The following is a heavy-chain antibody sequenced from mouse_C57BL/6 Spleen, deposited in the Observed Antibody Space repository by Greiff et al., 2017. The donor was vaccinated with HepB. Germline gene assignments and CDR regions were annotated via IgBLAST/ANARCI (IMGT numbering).Heavy chain of an antibody. V-gene: IGHV1-47*01. Sequence: VKLMESGAELVKPGASVKMSCKASGYTFTTYPIEWMKQNHGKSLEWIGNFHPYNDDTKYNEKFKGKATLTVEKSSSTVYLELSRLTSDDSAVYYCARGGLRRDYFDYWGQGTTLTVSS. J-gene: IGHJ2*01. CDR3: ARGGLRRDYFDY. D-gene: IGHD2-2*01. CDR1: GYTFTTYP. CDR2: FHPYNDDT.